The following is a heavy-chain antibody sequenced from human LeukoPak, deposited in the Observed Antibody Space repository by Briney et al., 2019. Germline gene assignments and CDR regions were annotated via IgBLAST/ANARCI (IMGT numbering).Heavy chain of an antibody. D-gene: IGHD6-19*01. Sequence: SQTLSLTCAISGDSVSSNSAACNWIRQSSSRGLEWLGRTYYRSTWYNDYAVSVKSRITINPDTSKNQFSLQLNSVTPEDTAVYYCARDNPISGWYPLDYWGQGTLVTVST. J-gene: IGHJ4*02. V-gene: IGHV6-1*01. CDR3: ARDNPISGWYPLDY. CDR1: GDSVSSNSAA. CDR2: TYYRSTWYN.